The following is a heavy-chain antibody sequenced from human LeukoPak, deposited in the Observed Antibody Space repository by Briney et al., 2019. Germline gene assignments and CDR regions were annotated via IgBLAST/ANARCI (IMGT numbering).Heavy chain of an antibody. CDR2: IYYSGST. J-gene: IGHJ6*02. D-gene: IGHD3-10*01. Sequence: SETLSLTCGVSGGSISSGDYYWSWIRQPPGKGLEWIGYIYYSGSTYYNPSLKSRVTISVDTSKNQFSLKLSSVTAADTAVYYCARETDYYGSRLPDYYYYYGMDVWGQGTTVTVSS. CDR3: ARETDYYGSRLPDYYYYYGMDV. CDR1: GGSISSGDYY. V-gene: IGHV4-30-4*01.